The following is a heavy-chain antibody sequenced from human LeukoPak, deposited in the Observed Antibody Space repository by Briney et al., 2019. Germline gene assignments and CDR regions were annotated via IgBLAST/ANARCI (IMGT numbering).Heavy chain of an antibody. CDR2: IYSTGGS. Sequence: PSETLSLTCTVSGGSISSGDYYWSWIRQPPGKGLEWIGNIYSTGGSYYNPSLKSRVTISVDTSNNQFSLKLNSVTAADTAVYYCAKTRVAQTFDLWGQGTLVTVSS. J-gene: IGHJ4*02. V-gene: IGHV4-39*07. D-gene: IGHD2-15*01. CDR3: AKTRVAQTFDL. CDR1: GGSISSGDYY.